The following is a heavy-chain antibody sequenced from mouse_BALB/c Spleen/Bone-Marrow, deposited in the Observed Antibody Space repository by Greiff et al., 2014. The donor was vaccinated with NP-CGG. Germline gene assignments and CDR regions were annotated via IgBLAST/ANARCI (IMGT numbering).Heavy chain of an antibody. Sequence: VQLVESGAELARPGASVKLSCKASGYTFSSYWMQWVKQRPGQGLEWIGSIYPGDGDTRYTKKFKGKATLTADKSSSTAYMQLSSLASEDSAVYYCARGAYYRYGGFAYWGQGTLVTVSA. CDR2: IYPGDGDT. J-gene: IGHJ3*01. V-gene: IGHV1-87*01. CDR3: ARGAYYRYGGFAY. D-gene: IGHD2-14*01. CDR1: GYTFSSYW.